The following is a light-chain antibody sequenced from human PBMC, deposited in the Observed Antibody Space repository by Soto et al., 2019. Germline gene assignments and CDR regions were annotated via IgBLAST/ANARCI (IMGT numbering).Light chain of an antibody. CDR3: CSYAGSYTYV. J-gene: IGLJ1*01. Sequence: QSVLTQPRSVSGSPGQSVTISCTGTSSDVGGYNSVSWYQHHPDKAPKLIIYDVRKRPSGVPDRFSGSKSGNTASLTISGLQSEDETDYYCCSYAGSYTYVFGTGTKVTVL. CDR1: SSDVGGYNS. V-gene: IGLV2-11*01. CDR2: DVR.